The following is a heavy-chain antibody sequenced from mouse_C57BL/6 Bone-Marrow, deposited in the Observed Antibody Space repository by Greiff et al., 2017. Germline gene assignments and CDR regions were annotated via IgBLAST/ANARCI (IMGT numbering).Heavy chain of an antibody. CDR3: ARYYDYDLYYFDD. Sequence: VQLVESGAELARPGASVKLSCKASGYTFTSYGISWVKQRTGQGLEWIGEIYPRSGNTYYNEKFKGKATLTADKSSSTAYMELRSLTSEDSAVYFCARYYDYDLYYFDDWGQGTTLTVSS. D-gene: IGHD2-4*01. V-gene: IGHV1-81*01. J-gene: IGHJ2*01. CDR1: GYTFTSYG. CDR2: IYPRSGNT.